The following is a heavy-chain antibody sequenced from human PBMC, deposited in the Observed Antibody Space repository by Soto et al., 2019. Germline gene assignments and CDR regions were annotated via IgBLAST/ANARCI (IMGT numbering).Heavy chain of an antibody. Sequence: EVQLVESGGGLVQPGGSLRLSCAASGFTFSSYSMSWVRQAPGKGLEWVANINKNGGEKYYVDSVKGRFTISRDNAKNSRYLQMNSLRAEDTAVYYCARPWDTDMVSTWNYWGQGTLVTVSS. CDR1: GFTFSSYS. CDR3: ARPWDTDMVSTWNY. CDR2: INKNGGEK. D-gene: IGHD5-18*01. V-gene: IGHV3-7*03. J-gene: IGHJ4*02.